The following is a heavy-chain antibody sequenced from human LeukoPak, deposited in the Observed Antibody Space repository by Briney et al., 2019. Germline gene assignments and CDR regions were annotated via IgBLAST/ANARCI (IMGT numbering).Heavy chain of an antibody. CDR3: AKGDASSSWPY. D-gene: IGHD6-13*01. V-gene: IGHV3-23*01. Sequence: SGGSLRLSCAASGFTSSSYAMSWVRQAPGKGLEWVSAISGSGGSTYYADSVKGRFTISRDNSKNTLYLQMNSLRAEDTAVYYCAKGDASSSWPYWGQGTLVTVSS. CDR2: ISGSGGST. CDR1: GFTSSSYA. J-gene: IGHJ4*02.